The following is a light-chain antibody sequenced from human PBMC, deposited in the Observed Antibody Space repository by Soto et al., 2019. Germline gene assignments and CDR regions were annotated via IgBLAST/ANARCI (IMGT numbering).Light chain of an antibody. J-gene: IGLJ1*01. V-gene: IGLV2-23*01. CDR3: CSYVGSSTYV. Sequence: QSVLTQPASVSVSPGQSITISCTGTSSDVGSYNLVSWYQQHPGKAPKLMIYEGSKRPSGVSNRFSGSKSGNTASLTTSGLQAEDEADYYCCSYVGSSTYVFGTGTKVTVL. CDR2: EGS. CDR1: SSDVGSYNL.